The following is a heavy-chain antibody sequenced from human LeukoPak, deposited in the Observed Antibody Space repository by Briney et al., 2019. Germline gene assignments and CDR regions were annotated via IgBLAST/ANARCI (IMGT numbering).Heavy chain of an antibody. D-gene: IGHD2-15*01. J-gene: IGHJ4*02. V-gene: IGHV3-30-3*01. CDR2: ISYDGSNK. CDR3: ARGHGYCSGGSCPASPRFDY. CDR1: GFTFSSYA. Sequence: GSLRLSCAASGFTFSSYAMHWVRQAPGKGLEWVAVISYDGSNKYYADSVKGRFTISRDNSKNTLYLQMNSLRAEDTAVYYCARGHGYCSGGSCPASPRFDYWGQGTRVTVSS.